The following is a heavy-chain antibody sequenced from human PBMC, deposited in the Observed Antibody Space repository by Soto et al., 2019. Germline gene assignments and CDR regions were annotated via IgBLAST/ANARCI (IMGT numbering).Heavy chain of an antibody. CDR2: ISGSGGST. J-gene: IGHJ4*02. Sequence: EVQLLESGGGLVQPGGSLRLSCAASGFTFSGYAMSWVRQAPGKGLEWVSAISGSGGSTYYADSVKGRFTISRDNSKNTLYLQMNSLRAEDTAVYYCAKVPRVVGSFDYWGQGTLVTVSS. V-gene: IGHV3-23*01. CDR1: GFTFSGYA. D-gene: IGHD2-15*01. CDR3: AKVPRVVGSFDY.